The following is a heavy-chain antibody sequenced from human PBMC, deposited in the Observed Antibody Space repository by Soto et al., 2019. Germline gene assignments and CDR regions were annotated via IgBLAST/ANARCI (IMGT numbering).Heavy chain of an antibody. CDR3: AKVTSPKLSPYYYDSSGYPHYSDY. J-gene: IGHJ4*02. Sequence: GESLKISCAASGFTFSSYAMSWVRQAPGKGLEWVSAITGSGGSTYYADSVKGRFTISRDNSKNTLYLQMNSLRAEDTAVYYCAKVTSPKLSPYYYDSSGYPHYSDYWGQGTLVTVSS. CDR2: ITGSGGST. V-gene: IGHV3-23*01. CDR1: GFTFSSYA. D-gene: IGHD3-22*01.